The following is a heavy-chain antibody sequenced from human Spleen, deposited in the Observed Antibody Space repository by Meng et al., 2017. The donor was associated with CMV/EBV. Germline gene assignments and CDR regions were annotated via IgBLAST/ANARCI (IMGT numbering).Heavy chain of an antibody. V-gene: IGHV4-34*01. CDR1: GGSFSGYY. CDR3: ARGHLQYSYGSSVYNWFDP. D-gene: IGHD5-18*01. J-gene: IGHJ5*02. CDR2: INHSGST. Sequence: SQTLSLTCAVYGGSFSGYYWSWIRQPPGKGLDWIGEINHSGSTNYNPSLKSRVTISVDTSKNQFSLKLSSVTAADTAVYYCARGHLQYSYGSSVYNWFDPWGQGTLVTVSS.